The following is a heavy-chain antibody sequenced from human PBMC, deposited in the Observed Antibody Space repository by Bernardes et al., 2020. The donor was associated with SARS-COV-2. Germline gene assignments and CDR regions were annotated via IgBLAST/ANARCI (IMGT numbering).Heavy chain of an antibody. CDR3: ATAGNYRFDN. CDR2: INSAASDI. V-gene: IGHV3-74*01. Sequence: GCTLRLSCAASGFTFRTTWMHWVRQAPGKGLVWVARINSAASDIDYADSVKGRFTISRDNAKNTLFLQMNSLRAEDTAVYYCATAGNYRFDNWGQGTLVTVSS. CDR1: GFTFRTTW. D-gene: IGHD1-7*01. J-gene: IGHJ4*02.